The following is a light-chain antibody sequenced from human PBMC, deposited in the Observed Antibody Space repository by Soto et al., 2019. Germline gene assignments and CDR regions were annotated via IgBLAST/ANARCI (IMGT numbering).Light chain of an antibody. V-gene: IGKV3-20*01. CDR1: QSVSSSQ. CDR2: GAS. Sequence: EIVMTQSPGTLSLSPGESATLSCRASQSVSSSQVAWYQQKPGQAPRLLIYGASSRATGIADRFSGVGSETDYTLTISRLEPEDLAVYYCQQYATSPHPFGQGTKLEIK. J-gene: IGKJ2*01. CDR3: QQYATSPHP.